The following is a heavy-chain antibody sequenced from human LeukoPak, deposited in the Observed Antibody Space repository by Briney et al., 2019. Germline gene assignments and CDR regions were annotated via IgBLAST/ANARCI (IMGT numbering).Heavy chain of an antibody. V-gene: IGHV3-21*01. J-gene: IGHJ5*02. CDR3: ARDGQGWLQPNWFDP. CDR1: GFTFSSYS. Sequence: GGSLRLSCAASGFTFSSYSMNWVRQAPGKGLEWVSSISSSSSYIYYADSVKGRFTISRDNAKNSLYLQMNSLRAEDTAVYYCARDGQGWLQPNWFDPWGQGTLVTVSS. D-gene: IGHD5-24*01. CDR2: ISSSSSYI.